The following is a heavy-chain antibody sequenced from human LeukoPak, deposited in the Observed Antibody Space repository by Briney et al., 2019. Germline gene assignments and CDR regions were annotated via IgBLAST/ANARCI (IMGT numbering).Heavy chain of an antibody. CDR3: AKVDSGWFRFDY. J-gene: IGHJ4*02. Sequence: PGRSLRLSCAASGFTFDYYAMHWVRQAPGKGLEWVSAISGSGGSTYYADSVKGRFTISRDNSKNTLYLQMNSLRAEDTAVYYCAKVDSGWFRFDYWGQGTLVTVSS. D-gene: IGHD6-19*01. V-gene: IGHV3-23*01. CDR2: ISGSGGST. CDR1: GFTFDYYA.